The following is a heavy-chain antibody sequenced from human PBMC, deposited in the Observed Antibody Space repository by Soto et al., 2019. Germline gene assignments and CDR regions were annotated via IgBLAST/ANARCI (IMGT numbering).Heavy chain of an antibody. V-gene: IGHV1-3*01. D-gene: IGHD2-21*02. Sequence: GASVKVSCKASGGTFSSYAISWVRQAPGQRLEWMGWIIAIIGNTNYAQKFQGRVTITRDTSASTAYMELSSLRSEDTAVYYCARSIVVVTALDYWGQGTLVTVSS. CDR2: IIAIIGNT. J-gene: IGHJ4*02. CDR3: ARSIVVVTALDY. CDR1: GGTFSSYA.